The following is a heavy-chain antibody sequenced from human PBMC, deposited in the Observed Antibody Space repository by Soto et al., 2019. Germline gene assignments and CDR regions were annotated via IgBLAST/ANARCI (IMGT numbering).Heavy chain of an antibody. Sequence: EMQLLESGGGLVQPGGSLRLSCTASTVTFSNYAMSWVRQAPGKGLEWVSAMSGSGDRTFYEDSQKGRFTISRDNSKNTLYLQMITLRVEDTAVYFCTTGFSGSRYYNWFDPWGQGTLVTVSS. CDR3: TTGFSGSRYYNWFDP. D-gene: IGHD2-15*01. J-gene: IGHJ5*02. CDR2: MSGSGDRT. V-gene: IGHV3-23*01. CDR1: TVTFSNYA.